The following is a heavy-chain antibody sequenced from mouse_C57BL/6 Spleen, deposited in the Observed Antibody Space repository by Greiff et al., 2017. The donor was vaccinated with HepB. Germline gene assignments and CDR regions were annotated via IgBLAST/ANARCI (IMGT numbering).Heavy chain of an antibody. D-gene: IGHD1-1*01. J-gene: IGHJ4*01. CDR1: GYTFTDYN. CDR3: ARRLIYYGSLYAMDY. V-gene: IGHV1-18*01. CDR2: INPNNGGT. Sequence: EVQLQQSGPELVKPGASVKIPCKASGYTFTDYNMDWVKQSHGKSLEWIGDINPNNGGTIYNQKFKGKATLTVDKSSSKAYMELRSLTSEDTAVYYCARRLIYYGSLYAMDYWGQGTSVTVSS.